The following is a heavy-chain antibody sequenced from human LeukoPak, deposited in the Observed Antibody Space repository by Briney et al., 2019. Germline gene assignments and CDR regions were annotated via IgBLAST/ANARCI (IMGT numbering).Heavy chain of an antibody. V-gene: IGHV4-59*01. CDR2: IYNSGST. Sequence: PSETLSLTCTVSGDSISSYYWSWIRQPPGKGLEWIGNIYNSGSTNYNPSLKSRVTTSVDTSKNQFSLKLTSVTAADTAVYYCARYRGNSNGGFDPWGQGTLVTVSS. J-gene: IGHJ5*02. CDR3: ARYRGNSNGGFDP. D-gene: IGHD4-23*01. CDR1: GDSISSYY.